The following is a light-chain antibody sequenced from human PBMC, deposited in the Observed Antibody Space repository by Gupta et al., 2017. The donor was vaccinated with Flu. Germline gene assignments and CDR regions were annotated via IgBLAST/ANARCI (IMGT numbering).Light chain of an antibody. Sequence: QSVLTQPPSVSGAPGQRVTISCTGSSSNIVARYGVHWYQQLPGAAPKLLIYRNTNRPSGVPDRFSASKAGTYASPAPTVLQAEDEADDYCHYPANNMNGCVFGGGTKITVL. J-gene: IGLJ3*02. CDR3: HYPANNMNGCV. CDR1: SSNIVARYG. CDR2: RNT. V-gene: IGLV1-40*01.